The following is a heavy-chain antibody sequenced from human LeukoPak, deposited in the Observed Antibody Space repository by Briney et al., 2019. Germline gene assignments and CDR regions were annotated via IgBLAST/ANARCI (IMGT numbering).Heavy chain of an antibody. V-gene: IGHV3-23*01. D-gene: IGHD3-22*01. CDR2: ISGCGGST. CDR1: GFTFSNYA. J-gene: IGHJ4*02. CDR3: AKDQYYYDSSGYELDY. Sequence: GGSLRLSCAASGFTFSNYAMSWVRQAPGKGLEWVSAISGCGGSTYYADSVKGRFTISRDNSKNTLYLQMNSLRAEDTAVYYCAKDQYYYDSSGYELDYWGQGALVTVSS.